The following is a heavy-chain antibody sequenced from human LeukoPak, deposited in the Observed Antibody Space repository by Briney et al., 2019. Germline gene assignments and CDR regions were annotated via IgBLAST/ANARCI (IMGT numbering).Heavy chain of an antibody. CDR1: GGSISGHY. J-gene: IGHJ5*02. CDR3: GRGGHYFDP. CDR2: ISDSGST. Sequence: SETLSLTCVVSGGSISGHYWSWIRQPPGEGLEWIGYISDSGSTTYNPSLESRVTILVDTSKKQFFLKLRAVTAADTAVYFCGRGGHYFDPWGQGTLVIVSS. V-gene: IGHV4-59*11. D-gene: IGHD1-26*01.